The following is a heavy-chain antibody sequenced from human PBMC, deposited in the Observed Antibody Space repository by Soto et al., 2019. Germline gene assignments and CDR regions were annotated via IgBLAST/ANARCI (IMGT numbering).Heavy chain of an antibody. CDR2: IYYSGST. CDR1: GGSISSYY. J-gene: IGHJ6*02. D-gene: IGHD3-10*01. V-gene: IGHV4-59*01. Sequence: ASETLSLTCTVSGGSISSYYWSWIRQPPGKGLEWIGYIYYSGSTNYNPSLKSRVTISVDTSKNQFSLKLSSVTAADTAVYYCARFITMVRGVIPWYYYYGMDVWGQGTTVTVSS. CDR3: ARFITMVRGVIPWYYYYGMDV.